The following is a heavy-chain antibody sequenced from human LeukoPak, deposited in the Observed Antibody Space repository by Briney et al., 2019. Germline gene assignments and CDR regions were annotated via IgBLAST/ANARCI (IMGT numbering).Heavy chain of an antibody. J-gene: IGHJ5*02. V-gene: IGHV4-30-4*01. D-gene: IGHD3-9*01. Sequence: KPSQTLSLTCTVSGGSISSGDYYWSWIRQPPGKGLEWIGYIYYSGSTYYNPSLKSRVTISVDTSKNQFSLKLSSVTAADTAVYYCARDAGPYFGNWFGPWGQGTLVTVSS. CDR3: ARDAGPYFGNWFGP. CDR2: IYYSGST. CDR1: GGSISSGDYY.